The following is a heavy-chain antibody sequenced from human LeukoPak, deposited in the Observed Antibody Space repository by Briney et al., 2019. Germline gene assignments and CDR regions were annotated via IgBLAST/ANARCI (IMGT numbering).Heavy chain of an antibody. D-gene: IGHD4-17*01. V-gene: IGHV3-53*01. Sequence: PGGSLRLSCVASGFTVIPDYITCVRQAPGKGLEWVSVIYSGGSTYYADSVKGQFTISRDNSKNTLYLQMNSLRAEDTAVYYCAIIPYGAQLDYWSQGTVFTVSS. J-gene: IGHJ4*02. CDR3: AIIPYGAQLDY. CDR2: IYSGGST. CDR1: GFTVIPDY.